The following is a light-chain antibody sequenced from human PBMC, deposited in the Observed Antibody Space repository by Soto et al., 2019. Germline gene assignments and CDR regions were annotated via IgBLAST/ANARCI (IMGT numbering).Light chain of an antibody. CDR3: QQYVRSPYT. CDR1: QSISSTY. V-gene: IGKV3-20*01. J-gene: IGKJ3*01. CDR2: GAS. Sequence: EIVLTQSPGSLSLSPGERATLSCRASQSISSTYLAWYQQKRGQAPRLLIFGASSRATGIPDRFSGSGSGTDFSLTISRLEPEDSAVYFCQQYVRSPYTFGPGTKVDIK.